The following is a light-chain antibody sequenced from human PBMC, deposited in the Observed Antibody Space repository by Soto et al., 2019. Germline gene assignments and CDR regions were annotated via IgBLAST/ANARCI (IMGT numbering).Light chain of an antibody. CDR2: GAS. Sequence: EIVMTQSPATLSVSPGERATLSCRASQSVSSNLAWYQQKPGQAPRLLIYGASTRATGIPARFSGSGSGTEFTLSISSLQSEDFAVYYCQQYNSWPLTFGHGTKVEIK. J-gene: IGKJ1*01. CDR1: QSVSSN. V-gene: IGKV3-15*01. CDR3: QQYNSWPLT.